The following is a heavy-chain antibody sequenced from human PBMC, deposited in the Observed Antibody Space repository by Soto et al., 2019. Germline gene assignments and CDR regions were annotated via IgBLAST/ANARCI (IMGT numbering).Heavy chain of an antibody. CDR1: GFTFSDYY. J-gene: IGHJ6*02. CDR2: ISFGGSTI. V-gene: IGHV3-11*01. D-gene: IGHD5-18*01. Sequence: QVQLVESGGGLVKPGGALRLSCAASGFTFSDYYMSWIRQAPGKGLEWVSYISFGGSTIDYADSVKGRFTISRDNAKNSLYLQMNSLRAEDSAVYFCARELVDTLTYYYGMDVWGQGTTVTVSS. CDR3: ARELVDTLTYYYGMDV.